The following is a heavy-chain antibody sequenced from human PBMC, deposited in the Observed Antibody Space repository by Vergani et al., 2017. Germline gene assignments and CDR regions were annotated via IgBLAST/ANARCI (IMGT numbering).Heavy chain of an antibody. V-gene: IGHV3-74*01. CDR3: AKDPYNWNDAPDY. D-gene: IGHD1-1*01. Sequence: EVQLVESGGGLVQPGGSLRLSCAASGFTFSSYWMHWVRQAPGKGLVWVSRINSDGSSTSYADSVKGRFTISRDNAKNTLYLQMNSLRAEDTAVYYCAKDPYNWNDAPDYWGQGTLVTVSS. CDR2: INSDGSST. J-gene: IGHJ4*02. CDR1: GFTFSSYW.